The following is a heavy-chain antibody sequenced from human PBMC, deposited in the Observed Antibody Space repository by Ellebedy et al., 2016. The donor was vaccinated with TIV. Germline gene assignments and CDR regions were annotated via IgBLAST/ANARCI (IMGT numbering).Heavy chain of an antibody. D-gene: IGHD4-17*01. Sequence: GESLKISCAASGFTFSDYYMSWIRQAPGKGLEWVSYISSSSSSTNYADSVKGRFNISRDNSKNSLYLRMNSLRAEDTAVYYCARDGYGDYYFDYWGQGTLVTVSS. V-gene: IGHV3-11*06. CDR1: GFTFSDYY. CDR2: ISSSSSST. J-gene: IGHJ4*02. CDR3: ARDGYGDYYFDY.